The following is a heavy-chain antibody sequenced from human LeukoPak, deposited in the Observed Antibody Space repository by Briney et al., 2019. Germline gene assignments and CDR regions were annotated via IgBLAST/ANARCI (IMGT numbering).Heavy chain of an antibody. J-gene: IGHJ3*02. CDR1: GFTFSSYA. D-gene: IGHD6-13*01. Sequence: GGSLRLSCAASGFTFSSYAMSWVRQAPGKGLEWVSSISSSSSYIYYADSVKGRFTISRDNAKNSLYLQMNSLRAEDTAVYYCTVIAAAGSYDAFDIWGQGTMVTVSS. CDR3: TVIAAAGSYDAFDI. CDR2: ISSSSSYI. V-gene: IGHV3-21*01.